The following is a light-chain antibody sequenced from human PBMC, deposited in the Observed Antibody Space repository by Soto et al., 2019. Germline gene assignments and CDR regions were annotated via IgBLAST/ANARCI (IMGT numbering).Light chain of an antibody. CDR3: QEGTYWPA. Sequence: ILLTQSPATLSVSPGETATLSCMATESLICSLGWYQQKPGQAPRLIIYDASVRATGIPARFSGSGSGTDFTLTISSLEPEDFAVYYCQEGTYWPAFGGGTKVDIK. CDR2: DAS. CDR1: ESLICS. V-gene: IGKV3-11*01. J-gene: IGKJ4*01.